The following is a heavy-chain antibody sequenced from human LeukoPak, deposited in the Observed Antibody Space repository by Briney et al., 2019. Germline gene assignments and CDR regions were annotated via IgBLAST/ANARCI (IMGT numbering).Heavy chain of an antibody. D-gene: IGHD3-22*01. V-gene: IGHV4-59*12. CDR1: GGSISSYY. CDR3: ARVTTMIVVGLDAFDI. CDR2: IYYSGST. Sequence: SETLSLTCTVSGGSISSYYWSWIRQPPGKGLEWIGYIYYSGSTNYNPSLKSRVTISVDTSKNQFSLKLSSVTAADTAVYYCARVTTMIVVGLDAFDIWGQGTMVTVSS. J-gene: IGHJ3*02.